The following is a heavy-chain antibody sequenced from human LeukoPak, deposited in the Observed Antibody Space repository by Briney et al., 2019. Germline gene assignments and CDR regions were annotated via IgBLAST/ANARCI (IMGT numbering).Heavy chain of an antibody. Sequence: ASVKVSCKASGYTFTDNFMHWVRQAPGQGLEWMGWINPNSGGTNYAQKFQGRVTMTRDTSISTAYMELSRLRSDDTAVYYCARGSLIRSMVRGVSDYWGQGTLVTVSS. V-gene: IGHV1-2*02. CDR1: GYTFTDNF. CDR3: ARGSLIRSMVRGVSDY. CDR2: INPNSGGT. D-gene: IGHD3-10*01. J-gene: IGHJ4*02.